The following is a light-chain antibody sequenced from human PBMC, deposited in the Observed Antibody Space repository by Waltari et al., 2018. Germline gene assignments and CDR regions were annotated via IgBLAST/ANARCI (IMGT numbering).Light chain of an antibody. J-gene: IGLJ1*01. CDR3: CSYAGSYV. CDR2: DVS. CDR1: SSDVGGYIY. Sequence: QSALTQPRSVSGSPGQSVTISCTGTSSDVGGYIYVSCYQQHPGKAPKLMIYDVSKRPSGVPDRFSGSKSGNTASLTISGLQAEDEADYYCCSYAGSYVFGTGTKVTVL. V-gene: IGLV2-11*01.